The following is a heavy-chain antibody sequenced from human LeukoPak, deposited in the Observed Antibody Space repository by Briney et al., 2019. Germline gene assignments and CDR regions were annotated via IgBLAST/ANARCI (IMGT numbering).Heavy chain of an antibody. Sequence: PSETLSLTCTVSGGSISSYYWSWIRQPPGKGLEWIGYIYYSGYTNYNPSLKSRVTISVDTSKNQFSLKLSSVTAADTAVYYCARDGSGYYGGDAFDIWGQGTMVAVSS. CDR1: GGSISSYY. CDR3: ARDGSGYYGGDAFDI. V-gene: IGHV4-59*01. CDR2: IYYSGYT. J-gene: IGHJ3*02. D-gene: IGHD3-22*01.